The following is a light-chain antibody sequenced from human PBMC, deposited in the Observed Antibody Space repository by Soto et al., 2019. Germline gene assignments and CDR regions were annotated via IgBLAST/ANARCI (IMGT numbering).Light chain of an antibody. CDR2: EVS. CDR1: SSDVGAYDY. J-gene: IGLJ2*01. CDR3: TSHTPTTTLPVV. V-gene: IGLV2-14*01. Sequence: QSALTQPASVSGSPGQSITLSCTGTSSDVGAYDYVSWYQQHPGRAPKLIIFEVSNRPSGVSNRFSGSKSANTASLTISGLQAEDEAHYYCTSHTPTTTLPVVFGGGTKVTVL.